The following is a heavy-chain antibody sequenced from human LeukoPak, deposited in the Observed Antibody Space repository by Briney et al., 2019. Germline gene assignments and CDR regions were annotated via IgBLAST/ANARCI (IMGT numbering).Heavy chain of an antibody. J-gene: IGHJ5*02. Sequence: ESGPTLVNPTQTLTLTCTFSGFSLSTGGVGVGWIRQPPGKALEWLALIYWNDDKRYSPSLKSRLTITKDTSKTQVVLTMTNMDPVDTATYYCAHSRRRTGYYGNWFDPWGQGTLVTVSS. CDR3: AHSRRRTGYYGNWFDP. CDR1: GFSLSTGGVG. CDR2: IYWNDDK. V-gene: IGHV2-5*01. D-gene: IGHD3/OR15-3a*01.